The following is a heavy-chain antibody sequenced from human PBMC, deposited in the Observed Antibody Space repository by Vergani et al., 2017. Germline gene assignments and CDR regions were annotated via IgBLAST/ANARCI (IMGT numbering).Heavy chain of an antibody. D-gene: IGHD2-2*01. J-gene: IGHJ5*02. CDR1: GGSVSSGSYY. CDR3: ARGREDHCSSTSCDNWFDP. V-gene: IGHV4-61*01. Sequence: QVQLQESGPGLVKPSETLSLTCTVSGGSVSSGSYYWSWIRQPPGKGLEWIGYIYYSGSTNYNPSLKSRVTISVDTSKNQFSLKLSSVTAADTAVYYCARGREDHCSSTSCDNWFDPWGQGTLVTGSS. CDR2: IYYSGST.